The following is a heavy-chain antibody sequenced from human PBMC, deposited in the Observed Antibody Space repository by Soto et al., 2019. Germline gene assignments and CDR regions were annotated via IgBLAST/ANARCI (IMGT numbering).Heavy chain of an antibody. D-gene: IGHD5-12*01. CDR3: ASRSGYEEYLDY. CDR1: GGTFSSYA. V-gene: IGHV1-69*13. J-gene: IGHJ4*02. Sequence: GASVKVSCKASGGTFSSYAISWVRQAPGQGLEWMGGIIPIFGTANYAQKFQGRVTITADESTSTAYMELSSLRSEDTAVYYCASRSGYEEYLDYWGQGTLVTVSS. CDR2: IIPIFGTA.